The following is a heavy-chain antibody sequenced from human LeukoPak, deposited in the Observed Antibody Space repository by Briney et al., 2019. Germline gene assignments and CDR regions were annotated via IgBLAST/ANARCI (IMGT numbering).Heavy chain of an antibody. J-gene: IGHJ4*02. CDR2: IIPIFGTA. CDR3: ARDRGIAVATH. Sequence: VASVKVSCKASGGTFSSYAISWVRQAPGQGLEWMGGIIPIFGTANYAQKFQGRVTITTDESTSTAYMELSSLRSEDTAVYYCARDRGIAVATHWGQGTLVTVSS. V-gene: IGHV1-69*05. D-gene: IGHD6-19*01. CDR1: GGTFSSYA.